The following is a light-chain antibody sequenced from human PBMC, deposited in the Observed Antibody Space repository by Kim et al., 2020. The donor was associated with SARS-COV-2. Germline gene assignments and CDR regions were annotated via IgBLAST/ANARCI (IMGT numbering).Light chain of an antibody. V-gene: IGLV4-69*01. CDR3: QTWGTGIWV. J-gene: IGLJ3*02. CDR2: VNSDGSH. Sequence: ASVKLTCTLSSGHSSYAITWHQQQPEKGPRYLMKVNSDGSHFKGDGIPDRFSGSSSGAERYLTISSLQSEDEADYYCQTWGTGIWVFGGGTKLTVL. CDR1: SGHSSYA.